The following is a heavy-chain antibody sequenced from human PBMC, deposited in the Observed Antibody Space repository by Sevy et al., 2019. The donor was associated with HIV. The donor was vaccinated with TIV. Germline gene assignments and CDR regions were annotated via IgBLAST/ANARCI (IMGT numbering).Heavy chain of an antibody. J-gene: IGHJ3*01. CDR1: GFTFSSYS. V-gene: IGHV3-48*02. CDR2: ISSSSSTI. D-gene: IGHD3-22*01. Sequence: GGSLRLSCAASGFTFSSYSMNWVSQAPGKGLEWVSYISSSSSTIYYADSVKGRFTISRDKAKNSLYLQMNSLREEDTAVYYCARDGPPAYYYDSSGIGGDAFDFWGQGTMVTVSS. CDR3: ARDGPPAYYYDSSGIGGDAFDF.